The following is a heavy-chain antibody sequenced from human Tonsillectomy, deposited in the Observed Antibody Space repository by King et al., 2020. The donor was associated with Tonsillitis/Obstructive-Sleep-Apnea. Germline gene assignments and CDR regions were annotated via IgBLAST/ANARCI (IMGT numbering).Heavy chain of an antibody. Sequence: ITLKESGPTLLKPTQTLTLTCTFSGFSLSTSGVGVVWVRQPPGKALEWLALIYWYDDKRYSPSLNSRLTITKDTSKNQVVLTMTNMDPVDTATYYCAHTPKSIYDFWSGYDYYYYYMDVWGKGTTVTVSS. CDR1: GFSLSTSGVG. V-gene: IGHV2-5*01. CDR2: IYWYDDK. J-gene: IGHJ6*03. CDR3: AHTPKSIYDFWSGYDYYYYYMDV. D-gene: IGHD3-3*01.